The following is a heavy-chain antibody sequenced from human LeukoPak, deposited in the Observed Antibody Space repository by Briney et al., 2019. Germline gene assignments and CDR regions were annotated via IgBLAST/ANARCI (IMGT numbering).Heavy chain of an antibody. V-gene: IGHV4-59*01. CDR2: IYYTGST. Sequence: SETLSLTCTVSGDSISNYYRSWIRQPLGKGLEWIGYIYYTGSTNYNPSLKSRVTISVDTSKKQFSLRLSSVTAADTAVYYCARGTAVAGTWGQGTLVTVSS. J-gene: IGHJ5*02. CDR1: GDSISNYY. CDR3: ARGTAVAGT. D-gene: IGHD6-19*01.